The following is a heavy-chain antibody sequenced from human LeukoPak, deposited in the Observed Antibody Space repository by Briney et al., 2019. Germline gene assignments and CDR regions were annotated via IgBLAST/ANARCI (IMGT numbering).Heavy chain of an antibody. CDR2: IGTAGDT. CDR3: ARGLYSSGSNIN. CDR1: GFTLSSYD. Sequence: GGSLRPSCAASGFTLSSYDMHWVRQGTGKGLEWVSAIGTAGDTYYQGSVKGRFTISRENAKNSLYLQMNSLRAGDTAVYYCARGLYSSGSNINRGQGTLVTVSS. V-gene: IGHV3-13*04. J-gene: IGHJ4*02. D-gene: IGHD6-19*01.